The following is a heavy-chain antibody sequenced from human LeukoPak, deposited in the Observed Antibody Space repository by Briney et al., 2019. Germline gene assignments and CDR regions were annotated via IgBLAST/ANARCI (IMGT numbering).Heavy chain of an antibody. J-gene: IGHJ4*02. CDR1: GYTFTSYG. V-gene: IGHV1-18*01. D-gene: IGHD3-3*01. CDR2: ISAYNGNT. CDR3: ARGWDYDFWSGYYLFDY. Sequence: ASVKVCCKASGYTFTSYGISRVRQAPGQGLEWMGWISAYNGNTNYAQKLQGRVTMTTDTSTSTAYMELRSLRSDDTAVYYCARGWDYDFWSGYYLFDYWGQGTLVTVSS.